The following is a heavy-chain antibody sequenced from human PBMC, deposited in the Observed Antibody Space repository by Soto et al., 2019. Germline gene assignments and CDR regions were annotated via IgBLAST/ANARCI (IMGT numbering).Heavy chain of an antibody. V-gene: IGHV3-30-3*01. J-gene: IGHJ4*02. Sequence: QVQLVESGGGVVQPGKSLRLSCAASGFAFSRLAMHWVRQAPGKGLEWVAAISYAGIDEYYADSVKGRFTISRDNSKKTLNLLTNSLRTEDTAVYFSARGGWPNADWGQGTLVTVSS. CDR1: GFAFSRLA. CDR2: ISYAGIDE. CDR3: ARGGWPNAD. D-gene: IGHD2-15*01.